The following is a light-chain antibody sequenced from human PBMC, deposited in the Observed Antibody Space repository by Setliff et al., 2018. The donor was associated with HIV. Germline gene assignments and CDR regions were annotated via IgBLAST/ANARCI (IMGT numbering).Light chain of an antibody. CDR3: SSYTSSSTYV. CDR1: SSDVGGYTR. Sequence: SALTQPPSVSGSPGQSVTISCTGTSSDVGGYTRVSWYQQPPGTAPQLMIYEVSYRPSGVPDRFSGSKSGNTASLTISGLQAEDEADYYCSSYTSSSTYVFGTGTKVTVL. J-gene: IGLJ1*01. V-gene: IGLV2-18*02. CDR2: EVS.